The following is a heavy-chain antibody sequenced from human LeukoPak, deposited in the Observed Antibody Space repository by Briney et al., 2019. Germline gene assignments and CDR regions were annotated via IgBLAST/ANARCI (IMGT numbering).Heavy chain of an antibody. J-gene: IGHJ5*02. V-gene: IGHV4-34*01. CDR3: ARRNRGYSYGPRAYNWFDP. D-gene: IGHD5-18*01. Sequence: SETLSLTCAVYGGSFSGYYWSWIRQPPGKGLEWIGEINHSGSTNYNPSLKSRVTISVDTSKNQFSLKLSSVTAADTAVYYCARRNRGYSYGPRAYNWFDPWGQGTLVTVSS. CDR1: GGSFSGYY. CDR2: INHSGST.